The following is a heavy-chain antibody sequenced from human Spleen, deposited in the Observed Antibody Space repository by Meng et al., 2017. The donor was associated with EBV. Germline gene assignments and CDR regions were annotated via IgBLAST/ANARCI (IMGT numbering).Heavy chain of an antibody. CDR2: IHHSGTT. J-gene: IGHJ4*02. CDR1: GASIDSSDW. Sequence: QVHLQEPGPGLVNPSGTLSLTCAVSGASIDSSDWWTLVRQSPGKGLEWIGEIHHSGTTNYNPSRESRVTISIDKSDNQFSLKVTPVTDADTAVYYCARGLGGHYPTMEYWGQGTLVTVSS. V-gene: IGHV4-4*02. D-gene: IGHD3-22*01. CDR3: ARGLGGHYPTMEY.